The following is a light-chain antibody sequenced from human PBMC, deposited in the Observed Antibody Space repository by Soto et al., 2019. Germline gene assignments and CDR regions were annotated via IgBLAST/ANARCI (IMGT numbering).Light chain of an antibody. Sequence: QSALTQPASVSGSPGQSITISCTGTSSDVGGYNYVFWYQQHPGKAPKLMIYEVSKRPSGVSNRFTGSKSGNTASLTMSGLQAYDEADYYCSSYTSSSTYVFGTGTKLTVL. CDR3: SSYTSSSTYV. J-gene: IGLJ1*01. CDR2: EVS. CDR1: SSDVGGYNY. V-gene: IGLV2-14*01.